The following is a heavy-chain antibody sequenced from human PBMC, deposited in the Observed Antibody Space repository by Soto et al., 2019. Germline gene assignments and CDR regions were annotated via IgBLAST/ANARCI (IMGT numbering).Heavy chain of an antibody. CDR3: TTDSLPLWFGELLYAGMDV. V-gene: IGHV3-23*01. J-gene: IGHJ6*02. Sequence: GGSLRLSCAASGFTFNSYAMSWVRQAPGKGLEWVSGIGDSGGTTDYAAPVKGRFTISRDDSKNTLYLQMNSLKTEDTAVYYCTTDSLPLWFGELLYAGMDVWGQGTTVTVSS. CDR1: GFTFNSYA. CDR2: IGDSGGTT. D-gene: IGHD3-10*01.